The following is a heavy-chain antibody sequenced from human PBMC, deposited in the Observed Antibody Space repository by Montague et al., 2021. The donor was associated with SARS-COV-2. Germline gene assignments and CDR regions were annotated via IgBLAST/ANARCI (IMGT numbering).Heavy chain of an antibody. D-gene: IGHD6-19*01. V-gene: IGHV6-1*01. CDR2: TCYRSKWYN. CDR1: GDSVSSHSAA. J-gene: IGHJ6*02. Sequence: CAISGDSVSSHSAAWNGIRQSPSRGLEWLGRTCYRSKWYNDYAVSVKSRITINPDTSKNQFSLQLNSVTPEDTAVYYCARGDEEQWLVHYYYYGMDVWGQGTTVTVSS. CDR3: ARGDEEQWLVHYYYYGMDV.